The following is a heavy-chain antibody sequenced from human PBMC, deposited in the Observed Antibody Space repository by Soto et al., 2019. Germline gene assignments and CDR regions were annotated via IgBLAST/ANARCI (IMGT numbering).Heavy chain of an antibody. V-gene: IGHV6-1*01. J-gene: IGHJ3*02. CDR2: TYYRSKWYY. CDR3: ARGPQYCSGGSCYIYAFDI. Sequence: SQTLSLTCAISGDSVSSNSAAWNWIRQSPSRGLEWLGGTYYRSKWYYDYAVSVKSRITINPETSKNQFSLQLNSVTPEDTAVYYCARGPQYCSGGSCYIYAFDIWGQGTMVTVSS. CDR1: GDSVSSNSAA. D-gene: IGHD2-15*01.